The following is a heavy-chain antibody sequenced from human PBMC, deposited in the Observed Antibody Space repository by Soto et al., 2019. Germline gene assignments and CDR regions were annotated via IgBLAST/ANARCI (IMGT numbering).Heavy chain of an antibody. J-gene: IGHJ5*02. D-gene: IGHD1-26*01. Sequence: SVKVSCKASGGTFSSYAISWVRQAPGQGLEWMGGIIPIFGTANYAQKFQGRVTITADESTSTAYMELSSLRSEDTAVYYCARGGRESGSYRNWFDPWGQGTLVTVSS. V-gene: IGHV1-69*13. CDR1: GGTFSSYA. CDR2: IIPIFGTA. CDR3: ARGGRESGSYRNWFDP.